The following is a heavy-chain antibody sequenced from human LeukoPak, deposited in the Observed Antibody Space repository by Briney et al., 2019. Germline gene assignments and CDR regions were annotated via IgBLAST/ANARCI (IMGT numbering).Heavy chain of an antibody. D-gene: IGHD2-2*02. CDR3: ARGQYQLLYDDAFDI. CDR1: GASMTIYY. Sequence: SETLSLTCNVSGASMTIYYWTWIRQPPGKGLEWIGYVYSSGRNNYNPSLKSRVTISLDTSKNQFSLKLSSVTAADTAVYYCARGQYQLLYDDAFDIWGQGTMVTVSS. CDR2: VYSSGRN. J-gene: IGHJ3*02. V-gene: IGHV4-59*01.